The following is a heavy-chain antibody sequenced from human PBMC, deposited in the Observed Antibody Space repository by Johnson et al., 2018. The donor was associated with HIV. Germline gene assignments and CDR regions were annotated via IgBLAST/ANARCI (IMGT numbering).Heavy chain of an antibody. Sequence: VQLVESGGGLVQPGGSLRLSCAASGFTFSSYWMSWVRQAPGKGLEWVANINQDGSEKYYVDSVKGRFTISRDNAKKSLYLQMNSLRAEDTAVYYCARELRIAARGLAFDIWGRGTMVTVSS. CDR2: INQDGSEK. CDR1: GFTFSSYW. CDR3: ARELRIAARGLAFDI. J-gene: IGHJ3*02. D-gene: IGHD6-6*01. V-gene: IGHV3-7*05.